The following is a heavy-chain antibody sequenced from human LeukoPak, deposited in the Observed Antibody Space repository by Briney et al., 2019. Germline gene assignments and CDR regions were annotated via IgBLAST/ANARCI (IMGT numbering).Heavy chain of an antibody. CDR1: GFTFSSYG. CDR2: IRYDGSNK. D-gene: IGHD1-1*01. J-gene: IGHJ4*02. V-gene: IGHV3-30*02. CDR3: AKEYGYNFQC. Sequence: GGSLRLSCAASGFTFSSYGMHWVRQAPGKGLEWVAFIRYDGSNKYYADSVKGRFTISRDNSKNTLYLQMSSLRAEDTAVYYCAKEYGYNFQCWGQGTLGTVSS.